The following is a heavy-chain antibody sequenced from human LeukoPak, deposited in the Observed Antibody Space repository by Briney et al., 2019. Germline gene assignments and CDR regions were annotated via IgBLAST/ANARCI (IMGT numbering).Heavy chain of an antibody. CDR1: GDSISNSYFY. CDR3: GRRVVVDDTFDY. Sequence: SETLSLTCTVSGDSISNSYFYWGWIRQPPGKGREWIGTINYSGSTYYSPSLRSRVTISVDTSKHQFSLKLNSVTAADTAVYSCGRRVVVDDTFDYWGQGTLVTVSS. CDR2: INYSGST. J-gene: IGHJ4*02. V-gene: IGHV4-39*01. D-gene: IGHD2-15*01.